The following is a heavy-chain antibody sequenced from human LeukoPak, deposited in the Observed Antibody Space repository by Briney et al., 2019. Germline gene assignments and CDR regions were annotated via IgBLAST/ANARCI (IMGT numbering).Heavy chain of an antibody. Sequence: PGGSLRLSCSASGFTFSAYFMHWVRQAPGKGLEYVSSISSNEYDTYYADSVKGRFTISRDNSKNTLYLQMNSLRAEDTAVYYCAKGGCSSTSCYFDYWGQGTLVTVSS. CDR1: GFTFSAYF. D-gene: IGHD2-2*01. V-gene: IGHV3-64*04. CDR3: AKGGCSSTSCYFDY. CDR2: ISSNEYDT. J-gene: IGHJ4*02.